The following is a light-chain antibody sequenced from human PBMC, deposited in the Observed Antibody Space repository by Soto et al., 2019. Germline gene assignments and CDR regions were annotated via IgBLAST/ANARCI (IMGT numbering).Light chain of an antibody. J-gene: IGKJ1*01. Sequence: ESVMTQSPDTLSVSPGERATLSCRASQSVSDRVVWYQQKSGQAPSLLIYAASTRAAGVPARFSGSGSGTEFTLTISSLQSEDFAVYFCQQYADWPKTFGQGTKVDIK. CDR1: QSVSDR. V-gene: IGKV3-15*01. CDR2: AAS. CDR3: QQYADWPKT.